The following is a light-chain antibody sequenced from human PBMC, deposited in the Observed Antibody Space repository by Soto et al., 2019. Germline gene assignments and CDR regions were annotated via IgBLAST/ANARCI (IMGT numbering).Light chain of an antibody. J-gene: IGKJ5*01. CDR3: QQRSNWPPIN. CDR1: QSISSY. Sequence: EIVLTQSPATLSLSPVEIANLFFRASQSISSYLAWYQQTPGQAPRLLIYDASNRATGIPARFSGSGSGTDFTLTIRSLEPEDFAVYYCQQRSNWPPINCGQGTRREIK. V-gene: IGKV3-11*01. CDR2: DAS.